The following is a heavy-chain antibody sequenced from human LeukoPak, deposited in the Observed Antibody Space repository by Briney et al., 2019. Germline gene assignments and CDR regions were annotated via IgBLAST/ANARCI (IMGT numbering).Heavy chain of an antibody. D-gene: IGHD1-26*01. V-gene: IGHV1-46*01. CDR1: GYTFTSYY. J-gene: IGHJ3*02. CDR3: ARAVVSSGSYPRAYAFDI. CDR2: INPSGGST. Sequence: ASVKVSCKASGYTFTSYYMHWVRQAPGQGLEWMGIINPSGGSTSYAQKFQGRVTMTRDTSTSTVYMELSSLRSEDTAVYYCARAVVSSGSYPRAYAFDIWGQGTMVTVSS.